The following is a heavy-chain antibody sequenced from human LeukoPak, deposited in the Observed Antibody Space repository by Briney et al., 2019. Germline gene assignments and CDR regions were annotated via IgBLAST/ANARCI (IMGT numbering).Heavy chain of an antibody. CDR3: ARGANSPTYYNYMDV. V-gene: IGHV3-48*04. J-gene: IGHJ6*03. CDR1: GFTFSSYS. CDR2: ISSSSSTI. Sequence: PGGSLRLSCAASGFTFSSYSMNWVRQAPGKGLEWVSYISSSSSTIYYADSVKGRFTISRDNAKNSLYLQMNSLRAEDTAVYYCARGANSPTYYNYMDVWGKGTTVTVSS. D-gene: IGHD2-21*01.